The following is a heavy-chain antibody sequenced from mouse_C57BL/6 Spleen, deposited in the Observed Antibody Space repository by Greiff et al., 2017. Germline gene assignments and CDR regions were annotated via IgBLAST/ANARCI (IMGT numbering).Heavy chain of an antibody. CDR3: ARDGYYVPSVWYFDV. Sequence: EVMLVESGGGLVKPGGSLKLSCAASGFTFSDYGMHWVRQAPEKGLEWVAYISSGSSTIYYADTVKGRFTISRDNAKNTLFLQMTSLRSEDTAMYYCARDGYYVPSVWYFDVWGTGTTVTVSS. CDR2: ISSGSSTI. D-gene: IGHD2-3*01. V-gene: IGHV5-17*01. CDR1: GFTFSDYG. J-gene: IGHJ1*03.